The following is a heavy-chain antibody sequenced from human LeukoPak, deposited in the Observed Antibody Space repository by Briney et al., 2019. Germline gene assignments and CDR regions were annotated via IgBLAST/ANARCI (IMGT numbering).Heavy chain of an antibody. D-gene: IGHD1-14*01. Sequence: PGGSLRLSCGMAGFNICGIWVGGGRQAPGKGLEWVADIDQDGSGKYYVDSVKGRFTISRDNARNSRFLQMNSLRDEDTAVYYCATEPRTLPHCGPGALVTVSS. CDR1: GFNICGIW. CDR2: IDQDGSGK. CDR3: ATEPRTLPH. V-gene: IGHV3-7*05. J-gene: IGHJ4*02.